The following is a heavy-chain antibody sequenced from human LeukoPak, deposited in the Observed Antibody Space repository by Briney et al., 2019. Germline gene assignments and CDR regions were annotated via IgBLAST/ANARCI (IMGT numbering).Heavy chain of an antibody. J-gene: IGHJ4*02. CDR2: ISGSGGST. V-gene: IGHV3-23*01. D-gene: IGHD3-22*01. Sequence: GGSLRLSCAASGFTFSSYAMSWVRQAPGKGLEWVSAISGSGGSTYYADSVKGRFTISRDNSKNTLYLQMNSLRAEDTAVYYCARDVVAWLNYFEYWGQGTLVTVSS. CDR3: ARDVVAWLNYFEY. CDR1: GFTFSSYA.